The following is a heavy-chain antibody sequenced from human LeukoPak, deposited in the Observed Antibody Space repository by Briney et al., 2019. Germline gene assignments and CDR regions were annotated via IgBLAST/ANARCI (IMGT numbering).Heavy chain of an antibody. CDR1: GFTFSSYG. D-gene: IGHD3-22*01. V-gene: IGHV3-23*01. CDR2: ISGSGGST. J-gene: IGHJ4*02. CDR3: AKSSYYDASGYYREYYFDY. Sequence: GGSLRLSCAASGFTFSSYGMSWVRQAPGKGLEWVSSISGSGGSTYYADSVKGRFTISRDNSKNTLYLQMNSLRDEDTAVYYCAKSSYYDASGYYREYYFDYWGQGTLVTVSS.